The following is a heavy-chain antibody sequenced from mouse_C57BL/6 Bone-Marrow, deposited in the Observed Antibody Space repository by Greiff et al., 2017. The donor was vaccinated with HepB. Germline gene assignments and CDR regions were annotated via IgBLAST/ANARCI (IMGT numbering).Heavy chain of an antibody. CDR1: GYTFTSYG. V-gene: IGHV1-81*01. Sequence: QVHVKQSGAELARPGASVKLSCKASGYTFTSYGISWVNQRTGQGLEWIGEIYPRSGNTYYNEKFKGKATLTADKSSSTAYMELRSLTSEDSAVYFCARPPYGSSYSFDYWGQGTTLTVSS. CDR2: IYPRSGNT. CDR3: ARPPYGSSYSFDY. D-gene: IGHD1-1*01. J-gene: IGHJ2*01.